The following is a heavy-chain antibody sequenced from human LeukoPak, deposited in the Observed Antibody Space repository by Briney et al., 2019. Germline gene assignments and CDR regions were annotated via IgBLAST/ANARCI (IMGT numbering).Heavy chain of an antibody. CDR3: ARGLNSGWYVDY. CDR1: GGSVSSGSYY. D-gene: IGHD5-12*01. J-gene: IGHJ4*02. Sequence: SETLSLTCTVSGGSVSSGSYYWSWIRQPPGKGLEWIGYIYYSGSTNYNPSLKSRVTISVDTSKNQFSLKLSSVTAADTAGYYCARGLNSGWYVDYWGQGTLVTVSS. V-gene: IGHV4-61*01. CDR2: IYYSGST.